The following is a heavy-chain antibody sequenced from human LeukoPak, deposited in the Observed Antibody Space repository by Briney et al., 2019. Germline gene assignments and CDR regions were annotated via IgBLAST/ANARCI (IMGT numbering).Heavy chain of an antibody. J-gene: IGHJ4*02. CDR3: ARDLLSCTGGYCAMVY. D-gene: IGHD2-8*02. CDR1: GFTFNNHW. V-gene: IGHV3-74*01. Sequence: PGGSLRLSCAASGFTFNNHWMHWVRQAPGKGLVWVSRINNDGRSAAYADSVKGRFTISRDNAKNTLYLQLNSLRAEDTGAYYCARDLLSCTGGYCAMVYWGQGTLVTVSS. CDR2: INNDGRSA.